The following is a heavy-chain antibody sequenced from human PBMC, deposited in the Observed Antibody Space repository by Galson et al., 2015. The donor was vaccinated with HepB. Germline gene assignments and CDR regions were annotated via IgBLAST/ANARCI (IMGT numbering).Heavy chain of an antibody. CDR3: ARDRGPVPAAIGFDY. CDR2: INHSGST. V-gene: IGHV4-4*02. D-gene: IGHD2-2*01. J-gene: IGHJ4*02. Sequence: SETLSLTCAVSGGSISRSNWWSWVRQSPGKGLEWIGEINHSGSTNCNPSLKSRVTILVDKSKNQFSLKLSSVTAADTAVYYCARDRGPVPAAIGFDYWGQGTLVTVSS. CDR1: GGSISRSNW.